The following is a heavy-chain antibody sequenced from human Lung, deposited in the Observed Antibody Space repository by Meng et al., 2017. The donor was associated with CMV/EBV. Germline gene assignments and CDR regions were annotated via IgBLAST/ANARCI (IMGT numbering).Heavy chain of an antibody. J-gene: IGHJ6*02. CDR2: ISGYNGNT. CDR1: GYRFNDYG. V-gene: IGHV1-18*01. Sequence: SVXVSXXASGYRFNDYGVGWVRQAPGQGLEWMGWISGYNGNTIYAQKFRGRVTMTTETSTSTAYMELRSLRSDDTAVYYCARDHCTLIDCEHSYVVDIWGQGXTVTVSS. CDR3: ARDHCTLIDCEHSYVVDI. D-gene: IGHD2-8*01.